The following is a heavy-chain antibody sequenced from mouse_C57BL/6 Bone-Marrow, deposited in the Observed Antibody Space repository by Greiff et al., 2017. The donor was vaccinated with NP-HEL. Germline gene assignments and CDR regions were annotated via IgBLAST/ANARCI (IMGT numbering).Heavy chain of an antibody. V-gene: IGHV1-31*01. CDR3: ARWAYYSNYNAMDY. Sequence: EVQRVESGPELVKPGASVKISCKASGYSFTGYYMHWVKQSHGNILDWIGYIYPYNGVSSYNQKFKGKATLTVDKSSSTAYMELRSLTSEDSAVYYCARWAYYSNYNAMDYWGQGTSVTVSS. J-gene: IGHJ4*01. CDR2: IYPYNGVS. D-gene: IGHD2-5*01. CDR1: GYSFTGYY.